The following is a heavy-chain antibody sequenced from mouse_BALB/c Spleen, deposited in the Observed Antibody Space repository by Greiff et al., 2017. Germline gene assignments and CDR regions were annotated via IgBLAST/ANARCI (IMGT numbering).Heavy chain of an antibody. CDR2: INPSSGYT. D-gene: IGHD1-1*01. V-gene: IGHV1-4*02. J-gene: IGHJ4*01. Sequence: VQVVESAAELARPGASVKMSCKASGYTFTSYTMHWVKQRPGQGLEWIGYINPSSGYTEYNQKFKDKTTLTADKSSSTAYMQLSSLTSEDSAVYYCARGLNYFFWGQGTSVTVSS. CDR1: GYTFTSYT. CDR3: ARGLNYFF.